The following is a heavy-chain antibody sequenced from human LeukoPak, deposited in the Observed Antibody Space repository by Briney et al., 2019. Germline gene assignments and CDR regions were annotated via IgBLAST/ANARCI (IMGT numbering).Heavy chain of an antibody. J-gene: IGHJ5*02. D-gene: IGHD3-16*01. CDR3: ARAGEFYGTGFDP. CDR1: GFSFSSYN. V-gene: IGHV3-21*04. CDR2: ITTSSTYT. Sequence: PGGSLRLSCEASGFSFSSYNMDWVCQTPGKGLEWISSITTSSTYTFYADSVKGRFTISRDNARNSLYLQMNSLRAEDTAVYYCARAGEFYGTGFDPWGQGTLVTVSS.